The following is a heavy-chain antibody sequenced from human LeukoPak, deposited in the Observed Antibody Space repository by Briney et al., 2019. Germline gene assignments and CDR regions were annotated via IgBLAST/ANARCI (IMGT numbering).Heavy chain of an antibody. D-gene: IGHD5-18*01. CDR1: GFTLSSYL. Sequence: GGSLRLSCAASGFTLSSYLMSWVRPAPGKGLEWVANVKQEGSEKYYVDSVKGRFTISRENAKNSLYLQMNSLSAEDTAVYYCARDTRGYSYGYSFYYMDVWGKGTTVNGSS. CDR2: VKQEGSEK. J-gene: IGHJ6*03. CDR3: ARDTRGYSYGYSFYYMDV. V-gene: IGHV3-7*01.